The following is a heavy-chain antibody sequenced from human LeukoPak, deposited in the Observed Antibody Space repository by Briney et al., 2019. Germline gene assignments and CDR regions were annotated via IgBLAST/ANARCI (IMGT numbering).Heavy chain of an antibody. V-gene: IGHV3-7*01. CDR1: GFTFSSSW. J-gene: IGHJ4*02. CDR3: ARVNYHYYSAGNDH. CDR2: IKQDGSEK. Sequence: GGSLRLSCAASGFTFSSSWMSWVRQAPGKGLEWVANIKQDGSEKYYVDSVKGRFTISRDNAKNSLYLQMNSLRAEDTAVYYCARVNYHYYSAGNDHWGQGTMVTVSS. D-gene: IGHD3-10*01.